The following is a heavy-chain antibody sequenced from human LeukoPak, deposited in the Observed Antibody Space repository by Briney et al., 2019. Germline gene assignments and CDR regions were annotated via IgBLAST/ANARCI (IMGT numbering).Heavy chain of an antibody. D-gene: IGHD3-9*01. V-gene: IGHV3-23*01. CDR3: ARERLKRYFDWGRAFDI. CDR2: ISAGGGTT. CDR1: GFTFSSYA. J-gene: IGHJ3*02. Sequence: GGSLRLSCAASGFTFSSYAMNWVRQAPGKGLEWVSFISAGGGTTYYADSVKGRFTISRDNSKNTLYLQMNSLRAEDTAVYYCARERLKRYFDWGRAFDIWGQGTMVTVSS.